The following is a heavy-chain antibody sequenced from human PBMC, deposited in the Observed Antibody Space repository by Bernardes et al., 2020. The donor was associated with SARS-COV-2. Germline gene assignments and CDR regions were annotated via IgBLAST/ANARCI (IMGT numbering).Heavy chain of an antibody. Sequence: ASQKVFCKVSGYTLTALSMHWVRQAPGQGLEWMGGFAPEDGETIYAQKFQGRVTMTEDTSTDTAYMELSSLRSEDTAVYYCATAYPLRGVVVPAAMAYYYGVDVWGQGTTVTVSS. CDR2: FAPEDGET. CDR1: GYTLTALS. J-gene: IGHJ6*02. D-gene: IGHD2-2*01. CDR3: ATAYPLRGVVVPAAMAYYYGVDV. V-gene: IGHV1-24*01.